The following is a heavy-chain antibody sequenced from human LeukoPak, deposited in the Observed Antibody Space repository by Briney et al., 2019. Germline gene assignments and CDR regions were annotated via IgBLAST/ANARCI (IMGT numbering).Heavy chain of an antibody. CDR1: GGSISSNNW. V-gene: IGHV4-4*02. D-gene: IGHD2-15*01. CDR2: IYHSGRT. J-gene: IGHJ1*01. Sequence: PSETLSLTCAVSGGSISSNNWWSWVRQPPGKGLEWIGEIYHSGRTSYNPSLKSRLTISVDKSKNQFSLNLTSVTAADTAVYYCARDLSVVGAPGWGQGTLVTVSS. CDR3: ARDLSVVGAPG.